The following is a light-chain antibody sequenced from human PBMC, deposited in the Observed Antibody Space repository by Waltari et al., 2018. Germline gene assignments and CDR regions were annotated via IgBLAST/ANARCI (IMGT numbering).Light chain of an antibody. V-gene: IGLV3-19*01. CDR2: DKN. J-gene: IGLJ2*01. CDR1: SLRSSY. CDR3: HSRDASGVAGS. Sequence: SSELTQDPAVSVAMGQTVRITCQGDSLRSSYASWYQQRPGQPPILVIYDKNNRPSGGPDRFSGSSSHNTGSLTTTGAQADEEASYYCHSRDASGVAGSFGGGTKLTVL.